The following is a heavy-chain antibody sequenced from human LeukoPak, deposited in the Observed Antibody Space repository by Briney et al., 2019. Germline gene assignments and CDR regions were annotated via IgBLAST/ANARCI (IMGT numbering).Heavy chain of an antibody. Sequence: SETLSLTCTVSGYSFSSGYYWGWIRQPPGKGLEWIGNIYHSGSTYFNPSLKSRVTISVDTSQNQFSLKLSSVTAADTAVYYCARDLSGSTDVWGKGTTVTVSS. CDR1: GYSFSSGYY. CDR3: ARDLSGSTDV. D-gene: IGHD6-13*01. J-gene: IGHJ6*04. CDR2: IYHSGST. V-gene: IGHV4-38-2*02.